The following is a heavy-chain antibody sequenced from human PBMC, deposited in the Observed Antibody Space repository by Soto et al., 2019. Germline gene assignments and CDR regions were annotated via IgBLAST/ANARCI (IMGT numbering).Heavy chain of an antibody. CDR1: GFTFRGYG. Sequence: QVHLVESGGGVVQPGRSLRLTCAASGFTFRGYGMHWVRQAPGKGLEWVAVISYDGGKKYYEDSVKGRFTVSRNNSKNTLYLQMNSLRPDDTANYYYTKDNNIAVGSTYYFSSMEVWGQGTKVTVSS. V-gene: IGHV3-30*18. CDR3: TKDNNIAVGSTYYFSSMEV. J-gene: IGHJ6*02. CDR2: ISYDGGKK. D-gene: IGHD6-19*01.